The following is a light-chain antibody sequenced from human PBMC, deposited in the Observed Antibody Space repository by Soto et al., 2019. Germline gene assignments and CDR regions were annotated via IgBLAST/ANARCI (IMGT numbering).Light chain of an antibody. V-gene: IGKV3-11*01. CDR3: QQSYSTPPGT. J-gene: IGKJ1*01. Sequence: QSPATLSLSPGERATLSCRASQSVSSYLAWYQQKPGQAPRLLINDASNRATGIPARFSGSGSGTDFTLTISSLQPEDFATYYCQQSYSTPPGTFGQGTKVDIK. CDR2: DAS. CDR1: QSVSSY.